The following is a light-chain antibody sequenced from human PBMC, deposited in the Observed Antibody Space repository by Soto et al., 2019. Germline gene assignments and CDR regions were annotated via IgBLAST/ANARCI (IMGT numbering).Light chain of an antibody. CDR1: SSDVGAYNY. Sequence: QSALTQPPSASGSPGQSVTISCTGTSSDVGAYNYVSWYQQHPGKAPKLLIYEVDHRPSGVPDRFSGSKSANTASLIVSGLQPEDEADYYCSSYTGTDNLLYVFGTGTKLTVL. CDR3: SSYTGTDNLLYV. CDR2: EVD. V-gene: IGLV2-8*01. J-gene: IGLJ1*01.